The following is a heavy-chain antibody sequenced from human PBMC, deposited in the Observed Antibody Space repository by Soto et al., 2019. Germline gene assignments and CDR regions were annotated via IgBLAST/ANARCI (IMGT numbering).Heavy chain of an antibody. Sequence: LSLTCTVSGGSISSYYWSWIRQPAGKGLEWIGRIYTSGSTNYNPSLKSRVTMSVDTSKNKFSLKLSSVTAADTAVYYCAREPQYYYDSSGYPNWFDPWGQGTLVTVSS. CDR1: GGSISSYY. D-gene: IGHD3-22*01. CDR3: AREPQYYYDSSGYPNWFDP. V-gene: IGHV4-4*07. J-gene: IGHJ5*02. CDR2: IYTSGST.